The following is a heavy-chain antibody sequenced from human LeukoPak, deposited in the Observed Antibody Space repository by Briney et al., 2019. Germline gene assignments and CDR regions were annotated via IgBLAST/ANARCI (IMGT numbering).Heavy chain of an antibody. V-gene: IGHV6-1*01. Sequence: KASQTLSLTCAISGDSVSGGSAGWNWIRQSPSRGLEWLGRIYYRSKWYSDYAISVKSRITINPDTSRNQFSLQLNSVTHDDTAVYYCTGGGLVRGLLHWFEPWGQGTLVTVSS. CDR1: GDSVSGGSAG. CDR3: TGGGLVRGLLHWFEP. CDR2: IYYRSKWYS. J-gene: IGHJ5*02. D-gene: IGHD3-10*01.